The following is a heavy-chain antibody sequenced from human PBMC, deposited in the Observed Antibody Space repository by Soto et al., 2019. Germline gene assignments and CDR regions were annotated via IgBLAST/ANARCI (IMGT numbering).Heavy chain of an antibody. CDR3: AGIYSGSPGGTLRY. CDR1: GGSISSGGYY. CDR2: IYYSGST. Sequence: QVQLQESGPGLVKPSQTLSLTCTVSGGSISSGGYYWSWIRQHPGKGLEWIGYIYYSGSTYYNPSLQSRVTISVDTSKKQFSLKLSSVTAAVTAVYYCAGIYSGSPGGTLRYWGQGTLVTVSS. D-gene: IGHD1-26*01. V-gene: IGHV4-31*03. J-gene: IGHJ4*02.